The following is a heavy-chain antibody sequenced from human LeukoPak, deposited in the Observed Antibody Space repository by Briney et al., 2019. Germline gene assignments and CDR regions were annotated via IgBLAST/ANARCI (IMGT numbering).Heavy chain of an antibody. CDR3: AKDSLLTVVSPVAAS. Sequence: GGSLRLSCAASGFTFSSYWMSWVRQAPGKGLEWVANIKQDGSEKYYVDSVKGRFAISRDNAKNSLFLQMNTLRVEDTAVYYCAKDSLLTVVSPVAASWGQGILVTVSS. D-gene: IGHD4-23*01. CDR1: GFTFSSYW. V-gene: IGHV3-7*01. J-gene: IGHJ5*02. CDR2: IKQDGSEK.